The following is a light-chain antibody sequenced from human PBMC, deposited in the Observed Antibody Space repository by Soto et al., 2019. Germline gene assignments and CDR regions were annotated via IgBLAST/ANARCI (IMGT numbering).Light chain of an antibody. CDR2: GAS. V-gene: IGKV3-20*01. J-gene: IGKJ2*01. CDR1: QSVSSNF. CDR3: QHYGPPRYT. Sequence: EIVLTQSPGTLSLSPGERATLSCRASQSVSSNFLAWYQQKPGQPPRLLMYGASSRATSIPDRFSGSGSGTDFTLTISRLEPEDFAVYYCQHYGPPRYTFGQGTKLAIK.